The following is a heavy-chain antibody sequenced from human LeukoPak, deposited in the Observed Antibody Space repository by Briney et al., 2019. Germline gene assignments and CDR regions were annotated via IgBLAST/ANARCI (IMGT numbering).Heavy chain of an antibody. D-gene: IGHD2-15*01. J-gene: IGHJ2*01. Sequence: SETLSLTCSVSGGSISSYHWSWIRQPPGKGLDWIGYIYYSGSTNYNPSLKSRVTISVDTSKNQFSLKLSSVTAADTAVYYCARHLSGYWYFDPWGRGTLVTVSS. CDR1: GGSISSYH. CDR2: IYYSGST. CDR3: ARHLSGYWYFDP. V-gene: IGHV4-59*08.